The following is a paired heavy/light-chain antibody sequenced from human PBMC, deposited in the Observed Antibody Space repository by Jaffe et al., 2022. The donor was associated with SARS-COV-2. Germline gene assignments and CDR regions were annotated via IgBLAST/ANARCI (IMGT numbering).Light chain of an antibody. CDR2: DTY. J-gene: IGLJ3*02. CDR1: TGAVTSGYH. CDR3: LVKYGGAWV. Sequence: QTVVTQEPSLTVSPGGTVTLTCASSTGAVTSGYHSNWIQQKPGQTPRALIYDTYNKHSWTPARFSGSLLGDKAALTLSAVQPEDEADYYCLVKYGGAWVFGGGTKLTVL. V-gene: IGLV7-43*01.
Heavy chain of an antibody. D-gene: IGHD6-19*01. CDR2: IDNNGRP. Sequence: QVQLQESGPGLAKPSETLSLTCAVSGGSFSSNHWWSWVRQSPGKGLEWIGEIDNNGRPSYNPSLQSRVTISLDKSNNQFSLRLTSLTAADTAVYYCARDTTGWIQFDYWGQGTLMTVSS. CDR1: GGSFSSNHW. V-gene: IGHV4-4*02. J-gene: IGHJ4*02. CDR3: ARDTTGWIQFDY.